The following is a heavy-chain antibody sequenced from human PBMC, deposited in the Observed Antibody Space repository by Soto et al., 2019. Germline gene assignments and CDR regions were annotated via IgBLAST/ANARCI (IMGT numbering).Heavy chain of an antibody. J-gene: IGHJ5*02. V-gene: IGHV1-24*01. CDR3: ATGKGSPRWFAP. Sequence: ASVKVSCKVSGYTLTELSMHWVRQAPGKGLEWMGGFDPEDGETIYAQKFQGRVTMTEDTSTDTAYMELSSLRSEDTAVYYCATGKGSPRWFAPWGQGTLVTVSS. D-gene: IGHD6-13*01. CDR2: FDPEDGET. CDR1: GYTLTELS.